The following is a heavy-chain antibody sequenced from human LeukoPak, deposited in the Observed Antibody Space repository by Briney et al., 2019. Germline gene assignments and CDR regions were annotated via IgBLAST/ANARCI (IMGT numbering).Heavy chain of an antibody. V-gene: IGHV1-46*01. J-gene: IGHJ5*02. D-gene: IGHD2-2*02. CDR1: GYTFTSYY. CDR3: ARGLGYCSSTSCYTWGNWFDP. Sequence: VASVKVSCKASGYTFTSYYMHWVRQAPGQGLEWMGIINPSGGSTSYAQKFQGRVTMTRDMSTSTVYMELSSLRSEDTAVCYCARGLGYCSSTSCYTWGNWFDPWGQGTLVTVSS. CDR2: INPSGGST.